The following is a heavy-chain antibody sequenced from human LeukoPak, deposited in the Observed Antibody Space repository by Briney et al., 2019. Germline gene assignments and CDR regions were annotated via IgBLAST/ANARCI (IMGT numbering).Heavy chain of an antibody. CDR2: ISHEGSNQ. J-gene: IGHJ4*02. CDR3: ARTREQWQVLDY. Sequence: GGSLRLSCAASGFSFGSYGIHWVRQASGKGLEWVAVISHEGSNQYYADSVKGRFTISRDNSKNMVYLQMNSLRPEDTAVYYCARTREQWQVLDYWGQGTLVTVSS. V-gene: IGHV3-30*03. D-gene: IGHD6-19*01. CDR1: GFSFGSYG.